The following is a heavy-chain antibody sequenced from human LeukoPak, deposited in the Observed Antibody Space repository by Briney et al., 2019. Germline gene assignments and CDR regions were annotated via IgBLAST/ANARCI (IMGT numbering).Heavy chain of an antibody. Sequence: GGSLRLSCAASGFTVSSNYMSWVRQAQGKGLEWVSIIYSGGSTFYADSVKGRFTISRDSSKNTLYLQMNSLRAEDTAVYYCARDGYSYGRGYMDVWGKGTTVTVSS. J-gene: IGHJ6*03. CDR3: ARDGYSYGRGYMDV. V-gene: IGHV3-53*01. CDR1: GFTVSSNY. CDR2: IYSGGST. D-gene: IGHD5-18*01.